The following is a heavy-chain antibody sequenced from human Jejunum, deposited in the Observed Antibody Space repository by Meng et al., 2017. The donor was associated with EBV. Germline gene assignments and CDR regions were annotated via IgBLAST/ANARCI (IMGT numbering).Heavy chain of an antibody. CDR1: GYTFTTYG. V-gene: IGHV1-3*04. CDR3: ARDERLGPYYFEY. J-gene: IGHJ4*02. Sequence: QVQRVQSGAEVKKPGASVKISCRASGYTFTTYGIHWLRQAPGERLELMGRINTGNGDTLYAQKFQGRVTITRDTSANTVYMDLSSLLSEDTAMYYCARDERLGPYYFEYWGQGTLVTVSS. CDR2: INTGNGDT. D-gene: IGHD1-1*01.